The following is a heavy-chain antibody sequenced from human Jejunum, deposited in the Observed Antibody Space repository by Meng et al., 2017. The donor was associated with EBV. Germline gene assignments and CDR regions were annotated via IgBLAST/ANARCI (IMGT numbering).Heavy chain of an antibody. V-gene: IGHV4-61*01. CDR3: ARGRGYDYGDS. Sequence: QVQLQESGPGLLKPSXXLSPTCSVSGDSVSGYNYWTWIRQPPGKGLEWIGNMYYTGKAIYKPSLQSRVTISVDTSKNQFSLRVTSVTAADTAIYYCARGRGYDYGDSWGQGTLVTVSS. J-gene: IGHJ5*02. D-gene: IGHD5-12*01. CDR2: MYYTGKA. CDR1: GDSVSGYNY.